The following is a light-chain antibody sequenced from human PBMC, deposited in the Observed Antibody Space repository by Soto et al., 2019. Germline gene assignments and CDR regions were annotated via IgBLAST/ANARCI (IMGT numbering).Light chain of an antibody. V-gene: IGKV3-20*01. CDR3: QQYGSSSYA. CDR2: AAS. J-gene: IGKJ2*01. Sequence: EIVLTQSPGTLSLSPGERATLSCRASQSISSSYLACYQQKPGQAPRLLIYAASSRATGIPDRFSGSGSGTDFTLTISRLEPEDCEVYYCQQYGSSSYAFGQGTQLEIK. CDR1: QSISSSY.